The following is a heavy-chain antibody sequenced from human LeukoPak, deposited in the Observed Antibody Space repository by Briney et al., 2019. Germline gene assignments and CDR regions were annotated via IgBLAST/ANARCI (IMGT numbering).Heavy chain of an antibody. CDR1: GGYISSYY. V-gene: IGHV4-59*01. CDR2: IYYSGGA. D-gene: IGHD3-10*01. J-gene: IGHJ4*02. Sequence: SETLSLTCTVSGGYISSYYWSWIRQPPGKGLEWIGYIYYSGGANNNPSLKSRVPISVDTSKNQFSLKLSSVTAADTAVYSCARGGARGFDYWGQGTLVTVSS. CDR3: ARGGARGFDY.